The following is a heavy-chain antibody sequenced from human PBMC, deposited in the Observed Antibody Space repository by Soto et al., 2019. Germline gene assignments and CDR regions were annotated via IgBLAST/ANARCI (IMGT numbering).Heavy chain of an antibody. CDR2: IWYDGSQQ. CDR1: GFSFSRFG. Sequence: QVQLEESGGGVVQPGTSLRLSCAASGFSFSRFGMHWVRQAPGKGLEWVGIIWYDGSQQYYADSVKGRFTISRDTSKNPLYLQMNSLRAEDTAVYYCTRANTSPFDCWGQGTLVTVAS. CDR3: TRANTSPFDC. J-gene: IGHJ4*02. V-gene: IGHV3-33*01.